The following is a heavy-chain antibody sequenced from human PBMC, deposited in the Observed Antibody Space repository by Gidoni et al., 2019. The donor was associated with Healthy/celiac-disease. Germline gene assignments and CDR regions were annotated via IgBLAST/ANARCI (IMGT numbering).Heavy chain of an antibody. CDR2: IYPGDSDT. D-gene: IGHD4-17*01. J-gene: IGHJ4*02. CDR3: ARGEYGDYRGGVGLAY. CDR1: GYSFTSYW. V-gene: IGHV5-51*03. Sequence: EVQLVQSGAEVKKPGESLKISCKGSGYSFTSYWIVWVRQLPGKGLEWMGIIYPGDSDTRYSPSFQGQVTISADKSISTAYVQWSSLKASDTAMYYCARGEYGDYRGGVGLAYWGQGTLVTVSS.